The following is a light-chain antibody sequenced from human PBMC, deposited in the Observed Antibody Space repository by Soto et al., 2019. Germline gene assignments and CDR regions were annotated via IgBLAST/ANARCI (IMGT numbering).Light chain of an antibody. CDR1: SSDVGGYNY. Sequence: QSALTQPASVSGSPGQSITISCTGTSSDVGGYNYVSWYQQHPGKAPKLMIYYVSNRPFGVSNRFSGSKSGNTASLTISGLQAEDEADYYCSSYTVSSSVVFGGGTQLTVL. CDR3: SSYTVSSSVV. V-gene: IGLV2-14*01. CDR2: YVS. J-gene: IGLJ2*01.